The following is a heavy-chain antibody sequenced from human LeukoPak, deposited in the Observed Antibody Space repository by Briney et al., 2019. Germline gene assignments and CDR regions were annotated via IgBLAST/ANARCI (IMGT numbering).Heavy chain of an antibody. V-gene: IGHV1-8*01. CDR2: MNPNTGNT. J-gene: IGHJ5*02. CDR1: GYTFTNYD. Sequence: ASVKVSCKASGYTFTNYDINWVRQATGQGLEWMGWMNPNTGNTGYAQKFQGRVTMTRNTSISTAYMELSSLRSEDTAVYYCARGKGHRGGHSYGYRSWGQGTLVTVSS. CDR3: ARGKGHRGGHSYGYRS. D-gene: IGHD5-18*01.